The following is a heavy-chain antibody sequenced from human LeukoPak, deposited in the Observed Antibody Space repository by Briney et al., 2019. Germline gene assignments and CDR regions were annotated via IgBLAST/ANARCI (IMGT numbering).Heavy chain of an antibody. D-gene: IGHD2-15*01. CDR2: IWYDGGNK. V-gene: IGHV3-33*01. J-gene: IGHJ4*02. CDR1: GFTFSSYG. Sequence: GGSLRPSCAASGFTFSSYGMHWVRQAPGKGLERVAVIWYDGGNKYYADSVKGRFTISRDNSKNTRYLQMNSLRAEDTAVYYCARDPGVGSFDYWGQGTLVTVSS. CDR3: ARDPGVGSFDY.